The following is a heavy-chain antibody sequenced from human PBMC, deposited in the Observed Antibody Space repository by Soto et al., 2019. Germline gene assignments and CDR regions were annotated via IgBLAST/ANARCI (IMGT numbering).Heavy chain of an antibody. V-gene: IGHV3-23*01. CDR3: AKDLDRQWLVVAFDI. Sequence: GESLKISCAASGFTFSSYAMSWVRQAPGKGLEWVSAISGSGGSTYYADSVKGRFTISRDNSKNTLYLQMNSLRAEDTAVYYCAKDLDRQWLVVAFDIWGQGTMVTVSS. D-gene: IGHD6-19*01. CDR2: ISGSGGST. J-gene: IGHJ3*02. CDR1: GFTFSSYA.